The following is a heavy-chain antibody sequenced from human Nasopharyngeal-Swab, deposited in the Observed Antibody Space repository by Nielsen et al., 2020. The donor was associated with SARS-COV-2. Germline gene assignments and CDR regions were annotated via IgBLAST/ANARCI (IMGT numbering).Heavy chain of an antibody. D-gene: IGHD6-13*01. J-gene: IGHJ2*01. CDR2: VSSSSAYI. CDR1: GFTFSSYS. CDR3: ARDPLSSWQAIGNWYFDL. V-gene: IGHV3-21*01. Sequence: SLKISCAASGFTFSSYSMNWVRQAPGKGLEWVSSVSSSSAYIYYADSVKGRFTISRDNAKNSLYLQLNSLRAEDTAVYYCARDPLSSWQAIGNWYFDLWGRGTLVTVSS.